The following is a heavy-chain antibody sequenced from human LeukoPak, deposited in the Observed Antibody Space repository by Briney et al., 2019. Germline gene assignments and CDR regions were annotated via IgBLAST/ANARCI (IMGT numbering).Heavy chain of an antibody. V-gene: IGHV3-23*01. CDR2: ISGSGGST. J-gene: IGHJ4*02. Sequence: GGSLRLSCAASGFTFSSYGMSWVRQAPGKGLEWVSAISGSGGSTYYADSVKGRFTISRDNSKNTLYLQMNSLRAEDTAVYYCAKVDSSGYYYYWGQGTLVTVSS. CDR3: AKVDSSGYYYY. D-gene: IGHD3-22*01. CDR1: GFTFSSYG.